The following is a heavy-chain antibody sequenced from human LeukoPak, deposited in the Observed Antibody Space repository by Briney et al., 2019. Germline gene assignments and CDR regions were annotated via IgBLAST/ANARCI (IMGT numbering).Heavy chain of an antibody. CDR3: ARDRGQVWHIVVVTATNYFDY. V-gene: IGHV1-18*01. Sequence: ASVKVSCKASGYTFTSYGISWVRQAPGQGLEWMGWINPNSGGTNYAQKLQGRVTMTTDTSTSTAYMELRSLRSDDTAVYYCARDRGQVWHIVVVTATNYFDYWGQGTLVTVSS. CDR1: GYTFTSYG. J-gene: IGHJ4*02. CDR2: INPNSGGT. D-gene: IGHD2-21*02.